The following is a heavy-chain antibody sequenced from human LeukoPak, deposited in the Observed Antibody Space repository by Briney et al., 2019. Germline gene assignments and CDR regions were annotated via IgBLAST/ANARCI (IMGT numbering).Heavy chain of an antibody. CDR2: ISAYNGNT. CDR3: ARWYYDILTGYYALYYFDY. D-gene: IGHD3-9*01. V-gene: IGHV1-18*04. CDR1: GYTFTSYG. J-gene: IGHJ4*02. Sequence: ASVKVSCKASGYTFTSYGISWVRQAPGQGLEWMGWISAYNGNTNYAQKLQGRVTMTTDTSTSTAYMELRSLRSDDTAVYYCARWYYDILTGYYALYYFDYWGQGTLATVSS.